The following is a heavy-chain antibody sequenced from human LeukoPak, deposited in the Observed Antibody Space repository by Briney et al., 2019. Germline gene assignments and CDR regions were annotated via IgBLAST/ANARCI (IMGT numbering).Heavy chain of an antibody. D-gene: IGHD6-19*01. CDR1: GGTFISYA. Sequence: SVKVSCKASGGTFISYAISWVRQAPGQGLGWMGGIIPIFGTANYAQKFQGRVTITADESTSTAYMELSSLRSEDTAVYYCARAVAGPYYYYGMDVWGKGTTVTVSS. V-gene: IGHV1-69*13. J-gene: IGHJ6*04. CDR2: IIPIFGTA. CDR3: ARAVAGPYYYYGMDV.